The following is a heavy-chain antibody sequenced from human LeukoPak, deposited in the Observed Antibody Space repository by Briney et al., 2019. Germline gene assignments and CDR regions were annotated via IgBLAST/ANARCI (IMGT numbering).Heavy chain of an antibody. CDR3: ARSGFAYYGSGSYFLDY. CDR1: GFTFSTLW. Sequence: GGSLRLSCAASGFTFSTLWMTWVRQAPGKGLEWVANIKQDGSEKYYVDSVKGRFTISRDNAKNSLDLQMNSLRAEDTAVYYCARSGFAYYGSGSYFLDYWGQGTLVTVSS. D-gene: IGHD3-10*01. CDR2: IKQDGSEK. J-gene: IGHJ4*02. V-gene: IGHV3-7*01.